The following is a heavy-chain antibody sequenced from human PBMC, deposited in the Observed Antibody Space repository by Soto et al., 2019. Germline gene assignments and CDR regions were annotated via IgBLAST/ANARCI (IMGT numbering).Heavy chain of an antibody. CDR3: VKDPDQNTVTTPGYFDY. Sequence: GGSLRLSCSASGFTFSSYAMHWVRQAPGKGLEYVSAISSNGGSTYYADSVKGRFTISRDNSKNTLYLQMSSLRAEDTAVYYCVKDPDQNTVTTPGYFDYWGQGTLVTVSS. CDR2: ISSNGGST. V-gene: IGHV3-64D*08. D-gene: IGHD4-17*01. CDR1: GFTFSSYA. J-gene: IGHJ4*02.